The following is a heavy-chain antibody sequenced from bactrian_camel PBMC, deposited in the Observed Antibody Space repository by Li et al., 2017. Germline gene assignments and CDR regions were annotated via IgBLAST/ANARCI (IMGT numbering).Heavy chain of an antibody. CDR2: IEMDGTL. CDR1: GLTFATYA. V-gene: IGHV3-1*01. D-gene: IGHD6*01. Sequence: VQLVESGGGSVQAGGSLKLSCTASGLTFATYAGARFRQAPGKEREGVAAIEMDGTLHYGYRIEGRFAISRDSAANTLYLQMNNLEPGDTAMYYCAIEPTGDQVQRLGYSGNWLDGDMYNIWGQGTQVTVS. CDR3: AIEPTGDQVQRLGYSGNWLDGDMYNI. J-gene: IGHJ4*01.